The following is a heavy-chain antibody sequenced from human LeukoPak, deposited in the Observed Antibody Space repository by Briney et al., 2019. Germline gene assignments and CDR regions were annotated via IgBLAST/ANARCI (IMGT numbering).Heavy chain of an antibody. V-gene: IGHV4-59*01. CDR1: GGSISSYY. CDR2: IYYSGST. Sequence: KTSETLSLTCTVSGGSISSYYWSWIRQPPGKGLEWIGYIYYSGSTNCNPSLKSRVTISVDTSKNQFSLKLSSVTAADTAVYYCARVPPGVATAHFDYWGQGTLVTVSS. J-gene: IGHJ4*02. D-gene: IGHD5-12*01. CDR3: ARVPPGVATAHFDY.